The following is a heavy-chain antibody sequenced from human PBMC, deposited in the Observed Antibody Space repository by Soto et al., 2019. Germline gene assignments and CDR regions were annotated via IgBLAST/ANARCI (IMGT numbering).Heavy chain of an antibody. D-gene: IGHD2-15*01. V-gene: IGHV3-21*01. J-gene: IGHJ6*02. Sequence: PVGSLRLSCAAAGFNFISYTINWVRQAPGKRLEWLSSISSSGYIFTTDSVRGRFTISRDNAKNSVYLQINSLRAEDTAVYFCARDCSGGSCYPGMDVWGQGTTVTVSS. CDR3: ARDCSGGSCYPGMDV. CDR1: GFNFISYT. CDR2: ISSSGYI.